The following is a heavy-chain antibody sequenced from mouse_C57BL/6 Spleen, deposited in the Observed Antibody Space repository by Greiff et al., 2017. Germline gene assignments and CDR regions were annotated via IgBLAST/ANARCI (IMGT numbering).Heavy chain of an antibody. D-gene: IGHD2-2*01. CDR2: IDPEDGDT. J-gene: IGHJ4*01. CDR1: GFNIKDYY. V-gene: IGHV14-1*01. Sequence: EVQLQQSGAELVRPGASVKLSCTASGFNIKDYYMHWVKQRPEQGLEWIGRIDPEDGDTEYAPKFQGKATMTADTSSNTAYLQLSSLTSEDTAVYYCTRGSYGYEPRYAMDYWGQGTSVTVSS. CDR3: TRGSYGYEPRYAMDY.